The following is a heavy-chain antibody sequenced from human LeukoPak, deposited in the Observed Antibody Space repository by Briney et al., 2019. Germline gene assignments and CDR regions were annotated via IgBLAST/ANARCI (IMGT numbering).Heavy chain of an antibody. CDR3: GRNLGSGSDH. CDR2: THYTGET. V-gene: IGHV4-59*11. J-gene: IGHJ4*02. D-gene: IGHD3-10*01. CDR1: GDSISGPY. Sequence: SETLSLTCNVSGDSISGPYWNWIRQSPGRGLEWIGYTHYTGETNYNPSLKSRLTMSVDTYNNQVYLRLSSVTAADTAVYYCGRNLGSGSDHWGQGTLVTVSS.